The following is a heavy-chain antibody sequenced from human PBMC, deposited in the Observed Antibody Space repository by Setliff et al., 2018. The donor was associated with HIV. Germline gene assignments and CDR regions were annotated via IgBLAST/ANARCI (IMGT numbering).Heavy chain of an antibody. J-gene: IGHJ6*03. CDR1: GGSFSDDY. V-gene: IGHV4-34*01. Sequence: PSETLSLTCAVYGGSFSDDYWSWIRQPPGKGLEWIGEINHSGSTNYNPSLKSRVTISVDTSKNQFSLDLYSVTAADTAVYFCARGQEDKGYNGNYFYYFYMDVWGKGTAVTVSS. CDR2: INHSGST. D-gene: IGHD1-20*01. CDR3: ARGQEDKGYNGNYFYYFYMDV.